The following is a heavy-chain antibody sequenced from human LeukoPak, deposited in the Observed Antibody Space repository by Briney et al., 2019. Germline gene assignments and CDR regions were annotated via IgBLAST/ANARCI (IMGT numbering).Heavy chain of an antibody. V-gene: IGHV4-4*07. CDR1: GDSISSYY. J-gene: IGHJ3*02. D-gene: IGHD3-16*02. CDR2: ILTSGST. CDR3: VAIYDYVWGSYRPNDAFDI. Sequence: SETLSLTCSVSGDSISSYYWSWIRQPAGKGLEWIGRILTSGSTTYNPSLKSRVILSVDTSKNQFSLKLSSVTAADTAVYYCVAIYDYVWGSYRPNDAFDIWGQGTMVTVSS.